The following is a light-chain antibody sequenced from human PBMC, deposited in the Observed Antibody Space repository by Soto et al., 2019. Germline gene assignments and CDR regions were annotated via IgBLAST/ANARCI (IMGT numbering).Light chain of an antibody. CDR3: GSYASSTNPV. V-gene: IGLV2-14*01. Sequence: QSALTQPASVSGSPGQSITISCTGTSSDVGGYNFVSWYQQHPGKAPKLIIYEVTNRPSGVSIRFSGSKSGNTASLTISGLQAEDEADYYCGSYASSTNPVFGGGTKVTVL. J-gene: IGLJ2*01. CDR2: EVT. CDR1: SSDVGGYNF.